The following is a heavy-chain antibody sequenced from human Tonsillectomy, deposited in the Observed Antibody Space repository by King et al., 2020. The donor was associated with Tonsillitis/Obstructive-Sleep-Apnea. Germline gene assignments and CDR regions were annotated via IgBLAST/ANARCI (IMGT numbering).Heavy chain of an antibody. CDR2: ISSSSSYI. CDR1: GFTFSSYS. J-gene: IGHJ6*03. CDR3: ARSPGVYYYMDV. V-gene: IGHV3-21*01. Sequence: VQLVESGGGLVKPGGSLRLSCAASGFTFSSYSMNWVRQAPGKGLEWVSSISSSSSYIYYAESVKGRFTISRDNAKNSLYLQMNSLRAEDTAVYYCARSPGVYYYMDVWGKGTTVTVSS. D-gene: IGHD3-10*01.